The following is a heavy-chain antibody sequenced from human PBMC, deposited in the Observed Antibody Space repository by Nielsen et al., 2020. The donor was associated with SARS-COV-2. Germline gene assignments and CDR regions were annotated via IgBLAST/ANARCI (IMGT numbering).Heavy chain of an antibody. D-gene: IGHD4-17*01. CDR3: ARARMATVTTGVGWFDP. CDR1: GFTFSDYY. Sequence: GESLKISCAASGFTFSDYYMTWIRQAPGKGLEWVSYISSSGSTIYYADSVKGRFTISRDNAKNSLYLQMNSLRAEDTAVYYCARARMATVTTGVGWFDPWGQGILVTVSS. V-gene: IGHV3-11*01. J-gene: IGHJ5*02. CDR2: ISSSGSTI.